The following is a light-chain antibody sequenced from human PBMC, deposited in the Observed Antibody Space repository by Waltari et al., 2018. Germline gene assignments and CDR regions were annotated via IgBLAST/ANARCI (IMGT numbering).Light chain of an antibody. CDR1: QSVSGNY. V-gene: IGKV3D-20*01. CDR3: QQYGSSPLT. Sequence: IVLTQSPATLSLSPGDRATLSCGANQSVSGNYLAWYQQKPGLAPRLLISDASSRATGIPDRFSGSGSGTDFTLTISRQEPEDFAVYYCQQYGSSPLTFGGGTKLEIK. J-gene: IGKJ4*01. CDR2: DAS.